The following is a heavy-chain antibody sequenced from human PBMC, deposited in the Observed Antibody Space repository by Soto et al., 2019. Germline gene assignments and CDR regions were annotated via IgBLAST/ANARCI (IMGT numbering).Heavy chain of an antibody. CDR1: GDSIISDKW. Sequence: ETLSLTCAVSGDSIISDKWWSWVRQAPGKGLEWVSSISSSSTYIYYADSVRGRFTISRDNAKNSLYLQMNSLRAEDTAVYYCARDHPDFDLWGRGTLVTVSS. V-gene: IGHV3-21*01. CDR3: ARDHPDFDL. J-gene: IGHJ2*01. CDR2: ISSSSTYI.